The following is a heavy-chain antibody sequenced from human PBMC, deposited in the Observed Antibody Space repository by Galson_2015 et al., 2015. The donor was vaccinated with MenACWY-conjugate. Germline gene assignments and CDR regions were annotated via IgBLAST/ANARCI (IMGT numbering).Heavy chain of an antibody. CDR3: VRDNNWSFDS. CDR1: GFTFNNYW. V-gene: IGHV3-74*01. D-gene: IGHD1-1*01. J-gene: IGHJ4*02. Sequence: SLRLSCAASGFTFNNYWMHWVRQPPGKGLEWISYIKADGSFSNYADPVKGRFTISTDNAKNMVYLQMDGLGDEDTAVYFCVRDNNWSFDSWGQGTLVTVSS. CDR2: IKADGSFS.